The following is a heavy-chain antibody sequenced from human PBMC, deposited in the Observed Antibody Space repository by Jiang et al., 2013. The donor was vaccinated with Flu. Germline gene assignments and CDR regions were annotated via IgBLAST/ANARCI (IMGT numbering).Heavy chain of an antibody. CDR2: TIPILGIA. CDR1: GGTFSSYT. CDR3: ARAPCSSTSCYPFGGYY. Sequence: SGAEVKKPGSSVKVSCKASGGTFSSYTISWVRQAPGQGLEWMGRTIPILGIANYAQKFQGRVTITADKSTSTAYMELSSLRSEDTAVYYCARAPCSSTSCYPFGGYYWGQGTLVTVSS. V-gene: IGHV1-69*04. D-gene: IGHD2-2*01. J-gene: IGHJ4*02.